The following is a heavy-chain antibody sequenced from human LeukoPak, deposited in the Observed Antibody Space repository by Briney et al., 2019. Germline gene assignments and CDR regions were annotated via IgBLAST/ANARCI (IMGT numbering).Heavy chain of an antibody. CDR3: ARVFGGNSLDH. J-gene: IGHJ4*02. CDR2: IYQSGTT. D-gene: IGHD4-23*01. V-gene: IGHV4-4*07. CDR1: LGSFKNYY. Sequence: SXXLSLTCTVSLGSFKNYYWSWIRQPAGKGLEWIGRIYQSGTTYYSPSLKSRGTMSIDTSKNQCSLHLSPVTAAATGTYYCARVFGGNSLDHWGQGTLFTVSS.